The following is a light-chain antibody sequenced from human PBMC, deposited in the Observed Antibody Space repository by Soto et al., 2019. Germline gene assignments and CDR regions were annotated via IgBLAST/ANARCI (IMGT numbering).Light chain of an antibody. CDR1: QSVSSN. Sequence: EIMMAQAPATLALSPAERATPSFSASQSVSSNLAWYQQKPGQAPRLLIYGASTRATGIPARFSGSGSGTEFTLTISSLQSEDFAVYYCQQYNNWPPWTFGQGTKVDIK. J-gene: IGKJ1*01. CDR2: GAS. CDR3: QQYNNWPPWT. V-gene: IGKV3-15*01.